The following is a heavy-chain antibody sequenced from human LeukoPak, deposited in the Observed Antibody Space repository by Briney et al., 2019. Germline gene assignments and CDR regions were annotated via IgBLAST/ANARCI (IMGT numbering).Heavy chain of an antibody. CDR3: ARDRRAAYSSSWNYFDY. CDR2: TYYRSKWYN. CDR1: GDSVSSNSAA. D-gene: IGHD6-13*01. Sequence: SQTLSLTCAISGDSVSSNSAAWNWIRQSPSRGLEWLGSTYYRSKWYNDYAVSVKSRITINPDTSKNQFSLQLNSVTPEDTAVYYCARDRRAAYSSSWNYFDYWGQGTLVTVSS. V-gene: IGHV6-1*01. J-gene: IGHJ4*02.